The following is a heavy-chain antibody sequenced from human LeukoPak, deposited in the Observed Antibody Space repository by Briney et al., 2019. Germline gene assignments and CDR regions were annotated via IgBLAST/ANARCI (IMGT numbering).Heavy chain of an antibody. CDR3: ARADGALDY. V-gene: IGHV3-66*01. CDR2: IYSGGST. CDR1: GFSVSTTY. Sequence: GGSLRLSCAAAGFSVSTTYMNWVRQAPGKGLEWVSVIYSGGSTYYADSVKDRFTISRDNSNNTLYLQMNSLRAEDTAVYYCARADGALDYWGPGTLVTVSS. D-gene: IGHD3-16*01. J-gene: IGHJ4*02.